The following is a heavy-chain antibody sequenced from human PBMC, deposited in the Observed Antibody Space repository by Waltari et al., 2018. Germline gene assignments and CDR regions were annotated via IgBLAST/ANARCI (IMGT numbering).Heavy chain of an antibody. V-gene: IGHV4-4*02. CDR2: IYHSGST. D-gene: IGHD3-10*01. Sequence: QVQLQESGPGLVKPSGTLSLTCAVSGGSISSSNWWSWVRQPPGKGLEWIGEIYHSGSTNYIPSLKRRVTISVDKSKNQFSLKLSCVTAADTAVYYCAREGITMVRGNWYFDLWGRGTLVTVSS. J-gene: IGHJ2*01. CDR1: GGSISSSNW. CDR3: AREGITMVRGNWYFDL.